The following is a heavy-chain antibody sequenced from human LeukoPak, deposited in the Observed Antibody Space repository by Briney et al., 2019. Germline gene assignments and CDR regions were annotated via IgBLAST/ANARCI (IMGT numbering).Heavy chain of an antibody. CDR2: IDPNSSGT. D-gene: IGHD1-1*01. J-gene: IGHJ5*02. Sequence: GASVKVSCKASGYTFSGYYMHWVRQAPGQGLEWMGWIDPNSSGTKYAQKFQCRVTMTRDTAISTAYMELSRLISDYPAVYYCAREAETTLNWFDPWGEGTLVTVSS. V-gene: IGHV1-2*02. CDR3: AREAETTLNWFDP. CDR1: GYTFSGYY.